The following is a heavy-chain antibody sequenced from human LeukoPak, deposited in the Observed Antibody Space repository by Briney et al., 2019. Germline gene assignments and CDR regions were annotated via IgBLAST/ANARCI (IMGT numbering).Heavy chain of an antibody. V-gene: IGHV4-30-4*08. J-gene: IGHJ5*02. CDR1: GGSISSYY. Sequence: SETLSLTCTVSGGSISSYYWSWIRQPPGKGLEWIGYIYYSGSTYYNPSLKSRVTISVDTSKNQFSLKLSSVTAADTAVYYCARVRAARPEWFDPWGQGTLVTVSS. D-gene: IGHD6-6*01. CDR3: ARVRAARPEWFDP. CDR2: IYYSGST.